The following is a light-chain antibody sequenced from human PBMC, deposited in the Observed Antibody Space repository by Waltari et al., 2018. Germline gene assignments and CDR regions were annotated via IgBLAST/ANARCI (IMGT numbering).Light chain of an antibody. CDR2: EVT. CDR1: SSDVGAFNF. J-gene: IGLJ1*01. CDR3: SSYTTTTAYV. V-gene: IGLV2-14*01. Sequence: QSALTQPASVSGSPGQSITISCTGTSSDVGAFNFVSWHQHHPGNAPRVIIYEVTNRPPGFSTRFAGSKSGNTASLTISGLQPEDKADYYCSSYTTTTAYVFGTGTKVTVL.